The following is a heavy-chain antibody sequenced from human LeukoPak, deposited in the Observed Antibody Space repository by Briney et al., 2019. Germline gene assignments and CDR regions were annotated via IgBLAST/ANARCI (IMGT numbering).Heavy chain of an antibody. CDR2: INHSGST. CDR1: GGSISSYY. D-gene: IGHD4-17*01. J-gene: IGHJ3*02. V-gene: IGHV4-34*01. CDR3: ARELYGDHAFDI. Sequence: SETLSLTCTVSGGSISSYYWSWIRQPPGKGPEWIGEINHSGSTNYNPSLKSRVTISVDTSKNQFSLKLSSVTAADTAVYYCARELYGDHAFDIWGQGTMVTVSS.